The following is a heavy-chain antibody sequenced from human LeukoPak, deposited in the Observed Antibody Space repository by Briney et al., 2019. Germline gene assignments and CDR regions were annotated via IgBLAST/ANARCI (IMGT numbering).Heavy chain of an antibody. CDR3: AKPASVVRAYYYDSSGHYDGY. Sequence: GGSLRLSCAASGFTFRNYAMSWVRQAPGQGLEWVSAISPGGGESFYADSVKGRFTISRDDSKDTLYLQMDSLRVDDTAVYYCAKPASVVRAYYYDSSGHYDGYWGQGTLVTVSS. V-gene: IGHV3-23*01. CDR1: GFTFRNYA. D-gene: IGHD3-22*01. CDR2: ISPGGGES. J-gene: IGHJ4*02.